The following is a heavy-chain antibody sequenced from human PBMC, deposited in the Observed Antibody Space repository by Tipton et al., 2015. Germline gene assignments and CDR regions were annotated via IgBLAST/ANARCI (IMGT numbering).Heavy chain of an antibody. J-gene: IGHJ4*02. CDR3: ARSGGYGWDY. CDR2: IKPDGSES. Sequence: SLRLSCAASGFTFNNYWMTWVRQAPGKGLEWVANIKPDGSESYYLDSVKGRFTSSRDNAKNSLFLQMNSLRVEDTAVYYCARSGGYGWDYWGQGAPVTVSS. D-gene: IGHD5-12*01. V-gene: IGHV3-7*01. CDR1: GFTFNNYW.